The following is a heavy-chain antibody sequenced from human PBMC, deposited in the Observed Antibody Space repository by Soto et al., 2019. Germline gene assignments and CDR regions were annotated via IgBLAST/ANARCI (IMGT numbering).Heavy chain of an antibody. V-gene: IGHV5-51*01. Sequence: PGESLKISCKGSGYSFTSYWIGWVRQMPGKGLEWMGIIYPGDSVTRYSPSFQGQVAFSADKSISTAYLQWSGLKASDTAIYYCARRLSTGWFFDFWGQGTLVTVSS. CDR1: GYSFTSYW. CDR3: ARRLSTGWFFDF. J-gene: IGHJ4*02. D-gene: IGHD6-19*01. CDR2: IYPGDSVT.